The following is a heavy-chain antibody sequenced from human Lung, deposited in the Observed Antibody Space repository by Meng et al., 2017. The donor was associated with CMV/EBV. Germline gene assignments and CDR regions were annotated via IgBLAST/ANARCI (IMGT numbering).Heavy chain of an antibody. CDR1: GFTASSNC. V-gene: IGHV3-53*01. J-gene: IGHJ6*02. D-gene: IGHD3-3*01. CDR2: IYSGGST. CDR3: ARSIFGAPGGV. Sequence: GGSLRPSCAPSGFTASSNCMSWVRQAPGKGLEWVSVIYSGGSTYYADTVKGRFTISRDNSKNTLYLQMNSLRAEDTAVYYCARSIFGAPGGVWGQGTTVTVSS.